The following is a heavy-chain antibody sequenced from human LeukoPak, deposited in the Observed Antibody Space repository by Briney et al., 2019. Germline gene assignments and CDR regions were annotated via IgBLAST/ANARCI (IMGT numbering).Heavy chain of an antibody. CDR1: GFIFSSYW. Sequence: GGSLRLSCAASGFIFSSYWMHWVRQAPGKGLVWVSRINSDGSSTSYADSVKGRFTISRDNAKNTLYLQMNSLRAEDTAVYYCAREETYYDFWSGYYTWSHPNYYYYYGMDVWGQGTTVTVSS. V-gene: IGHV3-74*01. J-gene: IGHJ6*02. D-gene: IGHD3-3*01. CDR2: INSDGSST. CDR3: AREETYYDFWSGYYTWSHPNYYYYYGMDV.